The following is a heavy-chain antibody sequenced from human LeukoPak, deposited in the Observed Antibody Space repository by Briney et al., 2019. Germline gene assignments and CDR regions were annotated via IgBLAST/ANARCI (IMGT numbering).Heavy chain of an antibody. V-gene: IGHV4-4*02. CDR1: GDSISSNNW. CDR2: IYHSGST. Sequence: SGTLSLTCAVSGDSISSNNWWSWVRQPPGKGLEWIGEIYHSGSTNYNPSLKSRVTISVDTSKNQFSLKLSSVTAADTAVYYCARDKMRSGLRFFGYWGQGTLVTVSS. J-gene: IGHJ4*02. CDR3: ARDKMRSGLRFFGY. D-gene: IGHD5-12*01.